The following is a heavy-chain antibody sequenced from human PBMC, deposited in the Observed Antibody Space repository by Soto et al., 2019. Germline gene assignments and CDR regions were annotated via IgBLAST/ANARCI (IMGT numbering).Heavy chain of an antibody. J-gene: IGHJ4*02. D-gene: IGHD3-22*01. CDR3: ARDGDYYDSSGYYLDY. Sequence: ASVKVSCKASGGTFSSYAISWVRQAPGQGLEWMGGIIPIFGTANYAQKFRGRVTITADKSTSTAYMELSSLRSEDTAVYYCARDGDYYDSSGYYLDYWGQGTLVTVSS. CDR2: IIPIFGTA. V-gene: IGHV1-69*06. CDR1: GGTFSSYA.